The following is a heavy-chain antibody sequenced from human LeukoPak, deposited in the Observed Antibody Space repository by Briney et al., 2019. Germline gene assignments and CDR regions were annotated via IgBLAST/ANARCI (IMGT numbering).Heavy chain of an antibody. Sequence: GASVKVSCKASGYTFTGYYMHWVRQAPGQGLEWMGRINPNSGGTNYAQKFQGRVTMTRNTSISTAYMELSSLRSEDTAVYYCARSSFIAAAGYFYWGQGTLVTVSS. V-gene: IGHV1-2*06. CDR2: INPNSGGT. D-gene: IGHD6-13*01. J-gene: IGHJ4*02. CDR3: ARSSFIAAAGYFY. CDR1: GYTFTGYY.